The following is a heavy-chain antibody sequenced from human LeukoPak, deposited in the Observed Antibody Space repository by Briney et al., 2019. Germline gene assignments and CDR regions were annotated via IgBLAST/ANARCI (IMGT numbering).Heavy chain of an antibody. CDR1: GYRFTSCW. CDR2: IYPGDSDT. V-gene: IGHV5-51*01. Sequence: GESLKISCKGSGYRFTSCWIGWVRQMPGKGLEWMGIIYPGDSDTRYSPSFQGQVTISADKSISTAYLQWSSLKASDTAMYYCARQKDGYNPLFDYWGQGTLVTVSS. CDR3: ARQKDGYNPLFDY. J-gene: IGHJ4*02. D-gene: IGHD5-12*01.